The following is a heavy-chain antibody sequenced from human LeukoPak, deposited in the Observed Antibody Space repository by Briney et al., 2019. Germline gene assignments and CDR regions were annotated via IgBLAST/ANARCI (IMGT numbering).Heavy chain of an antibody. Sequence: PGGSLRLSCAASGFTFNTYAIHWVRQAPGKGLEWVSVISYDGNYKYYADYVKGRFTISRDDSKNTVHLQMNSLRTEDTAFYYCARARKRLFGATESDLWGQGTLVTVSS. D-gene: IGHD1-26*01. V-gene: IGHV3-30-3*01. CDR2: ISYDGNYK. CDR1: GFTFNTYA. J-gene: IGHJ4*02. CDR3: ARARKRLFGATESDL.